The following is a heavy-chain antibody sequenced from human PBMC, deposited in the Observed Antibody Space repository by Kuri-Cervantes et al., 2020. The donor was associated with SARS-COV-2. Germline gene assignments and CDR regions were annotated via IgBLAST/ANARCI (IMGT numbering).Heavy chain of an antibody. CDR2: IIPIFGIA. CDR3: ARGGGPLRSYGSGKVLHFDY. J-gene: IGHJ4*02. D-gene: IGHD3-10*01. Sequence: SVKVSCKASGYTFTYRYLHWVRQAPGQALEWMGGIIPIFGIANYAQKFQGRVTITADKSTSTAYMELSSLRSEDTAVYYCARGGGPLRSYGSGKVLHFDYWGQGTLVTISS. V-gene: IGHV1-69*10. CDR1: GYTFTYRY.